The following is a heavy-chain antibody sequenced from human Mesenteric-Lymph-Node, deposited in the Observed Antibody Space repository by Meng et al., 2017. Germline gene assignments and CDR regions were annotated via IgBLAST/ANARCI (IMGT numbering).Heavy chain of an antibody. J-gene: IGHJ4*02. V-gene: IGHV4-34*01. CDR2: INHSGST. CDR3: ARSTGTTYYFDY. Sequence: LPLQRWGAGLSESAEPRSLTRAVYGGSVSGYYWSLIRQPPGKGLEWIGEINHSGSTNYNPSLKSRATISVDTSKNQFSLKLSSVTAADTAVYYCARSTGTTYYFDYWGQGTLVTVSS. D-gene: IGHD1-7*01. CDR1: GGSVSGYY.